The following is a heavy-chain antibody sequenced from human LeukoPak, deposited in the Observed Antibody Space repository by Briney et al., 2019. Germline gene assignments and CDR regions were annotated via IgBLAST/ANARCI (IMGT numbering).Heavy chain of an antibody. Sequence: SETLSLTCVVYGGSSSGYYWSWVRQPPGKGLEWIGEINHSGSTNYNPSLKSRVTISVDTSKNQFSLKLSSVTAADTAVYYCARRGPPRTMLRGVKSGWFDPWGQGTLVTVSS. D-gene: IGHD3-10*01. V-gene: IGHV4-34*01. CDR1: GGSSSGYY. J-gene: IGHJ5*02. CDR2: INHSGST. CDR3: ARRGPPRTMLRGVKSGWFDP.